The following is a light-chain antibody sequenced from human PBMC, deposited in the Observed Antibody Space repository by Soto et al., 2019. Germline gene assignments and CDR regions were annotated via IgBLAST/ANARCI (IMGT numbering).Light chain of an antibody. CDR3: QQYNSYSPT. J-gene: IGKJ1*01. Sequence: DIQIIQSPSTPPGSVGAIDTITCLASQTISSWLAWYQQKPGKAPKLLIYKASTLKSGVPSRFSGSGSGTEFTLTISSLQPDDFATYYCQQYNSYSPTFGQGTKVDIK. V-gene: IGKV1-5*03. CDR2: KAS. CDR1: QTISSW.